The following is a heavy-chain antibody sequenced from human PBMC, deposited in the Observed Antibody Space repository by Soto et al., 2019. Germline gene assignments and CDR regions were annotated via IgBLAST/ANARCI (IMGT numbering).Heavy chain of an antibody. J-gene: IGHJ4*02. CDR3: ASQAAKYYFDY. CDR2: IIHICGTE. D-gene: IGHD6-13*01. Sequence: QVQLVQSGAEVKKPGSSVKVSCKASGGTFSSYAISWVRQAPGQGLEWMGGIIHICGTENYAQKFQGRVTITADKSKSTAYRELSSQRSEDTAVYYWASQAAKYYFDYWGQGTLVTVSS. V-gene: IGHV1-69*06. CDR1: GGTFSSYA.